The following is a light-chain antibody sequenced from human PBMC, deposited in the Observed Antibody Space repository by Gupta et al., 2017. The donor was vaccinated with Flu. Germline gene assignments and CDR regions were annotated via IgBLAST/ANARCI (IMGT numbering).Light chain of an antibody. CDR3: QQDSYWPLT. CDR2: GGS. CDR1: QSVSDN. V-gene: IGKV3-15*01. Sequence: EIVMTPSPVTLSVSSGERATLSCRASQSVSDNLAWYQQKPGQAPRLLIYGGSTRAPGIPARFSGSGSGTQFTLTISGLQSEDFAIYYCQQDSYWPLTFGGGTKVAIK. J-gene: IGKJ4*01.